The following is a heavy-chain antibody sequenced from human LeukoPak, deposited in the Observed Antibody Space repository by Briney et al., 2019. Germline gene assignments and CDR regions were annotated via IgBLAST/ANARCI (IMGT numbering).Heavy chain of an antibody. V-gene: IGHV1-24*01. Sequence: ASVKVSCKVSGYTLTELSMHWVRQAPGKGLEWMGGFDPEDGETIYAQKFQGRVTMTEDTSTDTAYMELSSLRSEDTVVYYCATGLIAAAGPALLNYYYGMDVWGQRDHGHRLL. J-gene: IGHJ6*04. D-gene: IGHD6-13*01. CDR1: GYTLTELS. CDR2: FDPEDGET. CDR3: ATGLIAAAGPALLNYYYGMDV.